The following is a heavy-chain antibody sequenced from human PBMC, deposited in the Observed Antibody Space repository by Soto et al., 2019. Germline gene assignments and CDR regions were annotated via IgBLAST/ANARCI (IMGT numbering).Heavy chain of an antibody. D-gene: IGHD5-12*01. CDR2: ISGSGGST. CDR1: GFTFSSYA. CDR3: AKDGYSGYDRIDY. V-gene: IGHV3-23*01. Sequence: GGSLRLSCAASGFTFSSYAMSWVRQAPGKGLEWVSAISGSGGSTYYADSVKGRFTISRDNSKNTLYLQMNSLRAEDTAVYYCAKDGYSGYDRIDYWGQRTLVTVSS. J-gene: IGHJ4*02.